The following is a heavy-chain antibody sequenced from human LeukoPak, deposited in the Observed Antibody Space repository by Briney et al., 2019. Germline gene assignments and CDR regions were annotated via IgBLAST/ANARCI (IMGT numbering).Heavy chain of an antibody. V-gene: IGHV3-21*01. J-gene: IGHJ5*02. CDR1: GFTFSSYG. CDR3: ARDGVGYYDSSGYFARFDP. D-gene: IGHD3-22*01. CDR2: ISSSSSYI. Sequence: PGGSLRLSCAASGFTFSSYGMHWVRQAPGKGLEWVSSISSSSSYIYYADSVKGRFTISRDNAKNSLYLQMNSLRAEDTAVYYCARDGVGYYDSSGYFARFDPWGQGTLVTVSS.